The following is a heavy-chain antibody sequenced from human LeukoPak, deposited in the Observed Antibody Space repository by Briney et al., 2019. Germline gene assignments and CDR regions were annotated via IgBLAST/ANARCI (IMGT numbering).Heavy chain of an antibody. Sequence: RGSLRLSCAASGFTFSSYAMSWVRQAPGKGLEWVSSITTGGGTSDADSVKGRFTISRDDSKNTLYLQMNSLRAEDTAIYYCAKSSAGRYDYWGQGTLVTVSS. D-gene: IGHD2-15*01. CDR2: ITTGGGT. CDR3: AKSSAGRYDY. CDR1: GFTFSSYA. J-gene: IGHJ4*02. V-gene: IGHV3-23*01.